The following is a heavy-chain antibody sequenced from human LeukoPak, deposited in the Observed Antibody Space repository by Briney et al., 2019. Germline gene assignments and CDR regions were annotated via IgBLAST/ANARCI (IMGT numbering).Heavy chain of an antibody. Sequence: ASVKVSCKASGYTFTGYYMHWVRQAPGQGLEWMGWINPNSGGTNYAQKFQGWVTMTRDTSISTAYMELSRLRSDDTAVYYCARDTQQGETVLDYWGQGTLVTVSS. CDR1: GYTFTGYY. D-gene: IGHD1-14*01. CDR3: ARDTQQGETVLDY. V-gene: IGHV1-2*04. J-gene: IGHJ4*02. CDR2: INPNSGGT.